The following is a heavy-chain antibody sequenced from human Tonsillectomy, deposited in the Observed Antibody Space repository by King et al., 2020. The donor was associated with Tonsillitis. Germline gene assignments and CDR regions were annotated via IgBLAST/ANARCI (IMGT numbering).Heavy chain of an antibody. J-gene: IGHJ6*02. CDR2: IYTSGST. V-gene: IGHV4-4*07. Sequence: QLQESGPGLVKPSETLSLTCTVSGGSISSYYWSWIRQPAGKGLEWIGRIYTSGSTNYNPSLKSRVTMSVDTSKNQFSLKLSSVTAADTAVYYCARDAGDYYGSGSYYHYYYYYYGMDVWGQGTTVTVSS. CDR1: GGSISSYY. D-gene: IGHD3-10*01. CDR3: ARDAGDYYGSGSYYHYYYYYYGMDV.